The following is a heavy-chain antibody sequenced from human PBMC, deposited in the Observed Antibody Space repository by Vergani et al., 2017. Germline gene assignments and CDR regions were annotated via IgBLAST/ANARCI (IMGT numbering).Heavy chain of an antibody. J-gene: IGHJ4*02. D-gene: IGHD2-2*01. CDR3: ARASRIVVVPAALVY. CDR1: GYTFTGDY. Sequence: QVQLVQSGAEVKKHGASVKVSCKASGYTFTGDYMHWVRQAPGQGLEWMGRINPNSGGTNYAQKFQGRGTMTRDTSISTAYMELSRLGSDDTAVYYCARASRIVVVPAALVYWGQGTLVTVSS. CDR2: INPNSGGT. V-gene: IGHV1-2*06.